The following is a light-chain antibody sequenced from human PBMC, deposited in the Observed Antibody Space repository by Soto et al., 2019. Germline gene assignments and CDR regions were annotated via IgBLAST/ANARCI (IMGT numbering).Light chain of an antibody. CDR2: DAS. CDR3: QHYSTYSFT. J-gene: IGKJ3*01. V-gene: IGKV1-5*01. CDR1: QSVSRW. Sequence: DIQMTQSPSTLSASVGDRVNITCRASQSVSRWLAWYQQKPGRAPNFLIYDASTLESGVPSRFSGSGSGTESTLTIKKLPPDDFEIYYCQHYSTYSFTFGPGTKVDIK.